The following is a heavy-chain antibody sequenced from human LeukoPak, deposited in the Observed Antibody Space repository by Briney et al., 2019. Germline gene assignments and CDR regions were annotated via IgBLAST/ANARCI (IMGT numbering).Heavy chain of an antibody. CDR3: ASIEGYCTNGVCYRRGYYFDY. V-gene: IGHV1-2*02. D-gene: IGHD2-8*01. J-gene: IGHJ4*02. Sequence: ASVKVSCKASGYTFTSYYMHWVRQAPGQGLEWMGWINPNSGGTNYAQKFQGRVTMTRDTSISTAYMELSRLRSDDTAVYYCASIEGYCTNGVCYRRGYYFDYWGQGTLVTVSS. CDR2: INPNSGGT. CDR1: GYTFTSYY.